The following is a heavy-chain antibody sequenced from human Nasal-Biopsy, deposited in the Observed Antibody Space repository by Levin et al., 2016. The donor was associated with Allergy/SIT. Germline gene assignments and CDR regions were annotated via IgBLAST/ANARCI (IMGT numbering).Heavy chain of an antibody. CDR1: GFTVSSNY. Sequence: GGSLRLSCAASGFTVSSNYMSWVRQAPGKGLEWVSVIYSGGSTYYADSVKGRFTISRHNSKNTLYLQMNSLRAEDTAVYYCARDRGRRTSLLGYFDLWGRGTLVTVSS. CDR3: ARDRGRRTSLLGYFDL. J-gene: IGHJ2*01. CDR2: IYSGGST. D-gene: IGHD2-8*02. V-gene: IGHV3-53*04.